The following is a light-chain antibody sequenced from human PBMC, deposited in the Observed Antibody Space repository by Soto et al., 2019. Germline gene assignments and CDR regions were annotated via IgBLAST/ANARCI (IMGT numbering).Light chain of an antibody. Sequence: QSALTQPRSVSGSPGQSVTISCTGTSSDVGGYNYVSWYQQYPGKAPKVMIYDVKTRPSGVPDRFSGSKSGNTASLTISGIQAEDEADYYCCSYAGSYTFVFGTGTKLTVL. V-gene: IGLV2-11*01. CDR2: DVK. J-gene: IGLJ1*01. CDR1: SSDVGGYNY. CDR3: CSYAGSYTFV.